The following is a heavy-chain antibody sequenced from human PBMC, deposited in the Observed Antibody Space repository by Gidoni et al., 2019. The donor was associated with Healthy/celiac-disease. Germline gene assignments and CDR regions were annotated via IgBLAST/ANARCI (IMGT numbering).Heavy chain of an antibody. Sequence: VQLVESGGGVVQPGRSLILSCAASGFTFRSSGMHGVRQAPGKGREWVAVIWYDGSKKYYADYVKGRFTISRENSKNTLYLQRNSLRAEDTDVYYCARESGRYSSGWYVRYWGQGTLVTVAS. CDR1: GFTFRSSG. CDR3: ARESGRYSSGWYVRY. CDR2: IWYDGSKK. J-gene: IGHJ4*02. D-gene: IGHD6-19*01. V-gene: IGHV3-33*01.